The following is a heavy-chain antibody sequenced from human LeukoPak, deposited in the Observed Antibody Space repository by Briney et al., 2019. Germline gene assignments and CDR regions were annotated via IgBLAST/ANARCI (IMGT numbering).Heavy chain of an antibody. CDR2: IYYSGST. D-gene: IGHD5-12*01. Sequence: PSETLSLTCTVSGGSISSYYWSWIRQPPGKGLEWIGYIYYSGSTNYNPSLKSRVTISVDTSKNKFSLKLSSVTAADTAVYYCASYSGYDKTFDYWGQGTLVTVSS. CDR3: ASYSGYDKTFDY. CDR1: GGSISSYY. J-gene: IGHJ4*02. V-gene: IGHV4-59*01.